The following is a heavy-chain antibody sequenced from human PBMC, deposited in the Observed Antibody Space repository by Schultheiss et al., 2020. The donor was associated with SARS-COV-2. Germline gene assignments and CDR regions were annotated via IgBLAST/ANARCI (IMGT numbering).Heavy chain of an antibody. CDR1: GYTFTSYD. J-gene: IGHJ5*02. Sequence: SVKVSCKASGYTFTSYDINWVRQAPGQGLEWMGGIIPIFGTANYAQKFQGRVTMTTDTSTSTAYMELRSLRSDDTAVYYCARARDPRITNHWFDPWGQGTLVTVSS. V-gene: IGHV1-69*05. D-gene: IGHD3-10*01. CDR2: IIPIFGTA. CDR3: ARARDPRITNHWFDP.